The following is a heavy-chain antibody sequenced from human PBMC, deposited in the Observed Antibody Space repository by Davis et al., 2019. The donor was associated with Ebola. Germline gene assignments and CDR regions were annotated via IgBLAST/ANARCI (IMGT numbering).Heavy chain of an antibody. CDR1: GYSFNTYW. Sequence: GESLKISCKGSGYSFNTYWIGWVRQMPGKGLEWMGIIYPGDSDTRYSPSFQGQVTISADKSINTAYLQWSSLKASDTAIYYCARQGYCNSTSCNNWFDPWGQGTLVTVSS. J-gene: IGHJ5*02. V-gene: IGHV5-51*01. D-gene: IGHD2-2*01. CDR2: IYPGDSDT. CDR3: ARQGYCNSTSCNNWFDP.